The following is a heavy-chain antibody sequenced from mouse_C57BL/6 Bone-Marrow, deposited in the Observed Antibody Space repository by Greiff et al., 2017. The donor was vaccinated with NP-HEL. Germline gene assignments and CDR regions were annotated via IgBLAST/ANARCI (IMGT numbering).Heavy chain of an antibody. V-gene: IGHV1-82*01. Sequence: VQLQQSGPELVKPGASVKFSCKASGYAFSSSWMNWVKQRPGKGLEWIGRIYPGDGDPNYNGKFKGKATLTADKSSSTAYMQLSSLTSEDSAVYFCTFIATVVADYWGQGTTLTVSS. CDR2: IYPGDGDP. CDR3: TFIATVVADY. CDR1: GYAFSSSW. J-gene: IGHJ2*01. D-gene: IGHD1-1*01.